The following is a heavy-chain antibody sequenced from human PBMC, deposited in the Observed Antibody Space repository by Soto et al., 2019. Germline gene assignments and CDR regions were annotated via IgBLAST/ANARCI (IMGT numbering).Heavy chain of an antibody. CDR1: GFTFRSYA. CDR3: AKGVQLWLAFDYYYGMDV. Sequence: GGSLRLSCAASGFTFRSYAMSWVRQAPGKWLEWVSAISGSGGSTYYADSVKGRFTISRDNSKNTLYLQMNSLRAEDTAVYYCAKGVQLWLAFDYYYGMDVWGQGTTVTVSS. J-gene: IGHJ6*02. D-gene: IGHD5-18*01. V-gene: IGHV3-23*01. CDR2: ISGSGGST.